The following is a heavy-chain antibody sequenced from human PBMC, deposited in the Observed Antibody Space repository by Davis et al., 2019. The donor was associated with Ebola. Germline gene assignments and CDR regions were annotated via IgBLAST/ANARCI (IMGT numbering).Heavy chain of an antibody. CDR3: VASAGTVGKFDY. V-gene: IGHV1-58*02. CDR1: GFTFTSSA. D-gene: IGHD1-14*01. Sequence: SVKVSCKASGFTFTSSAMQWVRQARGQRLEWIGWIVVGSGNTNYAQKFQGRVTITRDMSTSTSYLDLSNLRSEDTAVYYCVASAGTVGKFDYWGQGTRVTVSS. J-gene: IGHJ4*01. CDR2: IVVGSGNT.